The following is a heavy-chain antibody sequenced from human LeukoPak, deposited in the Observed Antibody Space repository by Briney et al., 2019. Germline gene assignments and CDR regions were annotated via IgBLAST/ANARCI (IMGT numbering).Heavy chain of an antibody. Sequence: AGGSLRLSCAASGFTFSSYAMSWVRQAPGKGLEWVSAISSSGDTYYAGSVKGRFTISRDNSKNTLYLQVNSLRAEDTAVYYCAKDAVGATAYYFDYWGQGTLVTVSS. CDR3: AKDAVGATAYYFDY. D-gene: IGHD1-26*01. J-gene: IGHJ4*02. CDR2: ISSSGDT. V-gene: IGHV3-23*01. CDR1: GFTFSSYA.